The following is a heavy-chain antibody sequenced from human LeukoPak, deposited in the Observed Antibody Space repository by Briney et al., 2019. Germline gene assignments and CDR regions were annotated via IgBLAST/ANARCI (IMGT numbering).Heavy chain of an antibody. CDR3: ARQSLDRITMIVVVTPHGAFDI. V-gene: IGHV1-69*13. D-gene: IGHD3-22*01. J-gene: IGHJ3*02. Sequence: SVKVSCKASGGTFSSYAISWVRQAPGQGLEWMGRIIPIFGTANYAQKFQGRVTITADESTSTAYMELSSLRSEDTAVYYCARQSLDRITMIVVVTPHGAFDIWGQGTMVTVSS. CDR2: IIPIFGTA. CDR1: GGTFSSYA.